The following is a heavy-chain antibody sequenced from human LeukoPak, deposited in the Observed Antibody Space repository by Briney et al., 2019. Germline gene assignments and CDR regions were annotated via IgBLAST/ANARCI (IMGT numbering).Heavy chain of an antibody. Sequence: GASVKVSCKASGYTFTSYGISWVRQAPGQGLEWMGWISAYNGNTNYAQKLQGRVTMTTDTSTSTAYMELRSLRSDGTAVYYCARGFSWYEVPHWFDPWGQGTLVTVSS. CDR2: ISAYNGNT. CDR1: GYTFTSYG. J-gene: IGHJ5*02. V-gene: IGHV1-18*01. D-gene: IGHD6-13*01. CDR3: ARGFSWYEVPHWFDP.